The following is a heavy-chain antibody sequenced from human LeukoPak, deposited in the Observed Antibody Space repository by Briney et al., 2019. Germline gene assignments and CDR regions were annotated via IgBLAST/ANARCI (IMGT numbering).Heavy chain of an antibody. CDR3: ARVGIAVAGPDY. J-gene: IGHJ4*02. D-gene: IGHD6-19*01. CDR2: IYHSGST. Sequence: ASETLSLTCTVSGYSISSGYYWGWIRQPPGKGLEWIGSIYHSGSTYYNPSLKSRVTISVDTSKNQFSLKLSSVTAADTAVYYCARVGIAVAGPDYWGQGTLVTVSS. V-gene: IGHV4-38-2*02. CDR1: GYSISSGYY.